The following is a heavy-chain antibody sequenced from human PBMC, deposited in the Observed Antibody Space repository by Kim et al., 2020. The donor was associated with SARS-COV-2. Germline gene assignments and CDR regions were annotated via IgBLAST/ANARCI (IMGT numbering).Heavy chain of an antibody. Sequence: GGSLRLSCVGSVFTLSYYGRSWVRQAPGKVLEWVANIKGDGSEISYVDSVKGRLTSSRDNAKNSLDLQMNSLSVEYKAMYYCARVLRGGRDWFDPWGQGTLVTLSS. D-gene: IGHD2-15*01. CDR3: ARVLRGGRDWFDP. J-gene: IGHJ5*02. CDR2: IKGDGSEI. V-gene: IGHV3-7*05. CDR1: VFTLSYYG.